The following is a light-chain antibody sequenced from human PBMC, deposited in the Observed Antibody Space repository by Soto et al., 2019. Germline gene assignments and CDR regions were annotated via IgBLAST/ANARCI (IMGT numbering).Light chain of an antibody. CDR1: ESFARTY. J-gene: IGKJ4*01. V-gene: IGKV3-20*01. CDR2: GAS. CDR3: QQYGASPLT. Sequence: EIVLTQSPGTLSLSPGERATLSCRASESFARTYLAWYQQKPGQAPRLLIHGASSRATGIPDRSSGSNSGTDFTLTISRLEPEDSAVYYCQQYGASPLTFGGGTKVEIK.